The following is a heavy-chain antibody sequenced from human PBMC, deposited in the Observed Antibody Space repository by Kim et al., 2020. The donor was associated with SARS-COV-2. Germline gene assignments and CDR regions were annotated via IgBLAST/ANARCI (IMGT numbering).Heavy chain of an antibody. CDR3: AKRNYYYYGMDV. V-gene: IGHV3-23*01. Sequence: YYAGSVKGRFTISRDNYKNTLYLQMNSLRAEDTAVYYCAKRNYYYYGMDVWGQGTTVTVSS. J-gene: IGHJ6*02.